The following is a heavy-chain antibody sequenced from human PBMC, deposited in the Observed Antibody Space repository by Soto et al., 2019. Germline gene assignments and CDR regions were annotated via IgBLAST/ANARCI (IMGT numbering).Heavy chain of an antibody. CDR1: GGSINSGGYY. J-gene: IGHJ4*02. CDR2: IFYSGST. V-gene: IGHV4-31*03. D-gene: IGHD3-22*01. Sequence: QVQLQESGPGLVKPSQTLSLTCSVSGGSINSGGYYWTWIRQHPGKGLEWIGNIFYSGSTFYNPSLKSRLTISIDTSKTHFSLKLSSVTAADTAVYYCARNSISKKIDYWGQGTLVTVSS. CDR3: ARNSISKKIDY.